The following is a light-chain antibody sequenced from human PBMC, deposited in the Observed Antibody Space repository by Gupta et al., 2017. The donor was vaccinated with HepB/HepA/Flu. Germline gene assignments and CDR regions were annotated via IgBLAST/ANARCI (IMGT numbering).Light chain of an antibody. V-gene: IGLV2-11*01. CDR2: DVS. J-gene: IGLJ2*01. CDR1: SSDVGDYNY. CDR3: CSYAGSYTWV. Sequence: QSALTQPRSVSGSPGQSVTISCTGTSSDVGDYNYVSWYQQHPGKTPKLMIFDVSKRPSGVPDRFSGSKSGNTASLTISGLQADDEADYYGCSYAGSYTWVFGGGTKLTVL.